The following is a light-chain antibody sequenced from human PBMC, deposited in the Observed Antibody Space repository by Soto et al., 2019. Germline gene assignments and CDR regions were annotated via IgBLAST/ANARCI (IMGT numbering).Light chain of an antibody. CDR1: QSVSSY. Sequence: SPAGGGAVSCRASQSVSSYLAWYQQKPGQAPRLLIYAASNRATGIPARFSGSGSGTDFTLTISSLAPEDFAVYYCQQRSNSITFGQGTRLEIK. V-gene: IGKV3-11*01. J-gene: IGKJ5*01. CDR2: AAS. CDR3: QQRSNSIT.